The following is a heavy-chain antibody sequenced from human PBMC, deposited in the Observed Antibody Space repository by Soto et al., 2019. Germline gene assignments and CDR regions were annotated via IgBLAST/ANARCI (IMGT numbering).Heavy chain of an antibody. CDR1: GGSISSKSYS. V-gene: IGHV4-39*01. CDR3: AKLAGYCSGNSCHGDYAMDV. CDR2: FYYSENT. J-gene: IGHJ6*02. Sequence: PSETLSLTCSVSGGSISSKSYSWGWIRQPPGKGLEWIGTFYYSENTYYNQSLKSRVTISVDTSKNQFSLKLSSVTAADTAVYYCAKLAGYCSGNSCHGDYAMDVWGQGTTVTVSS. D-gene: IGHD2-15*01.